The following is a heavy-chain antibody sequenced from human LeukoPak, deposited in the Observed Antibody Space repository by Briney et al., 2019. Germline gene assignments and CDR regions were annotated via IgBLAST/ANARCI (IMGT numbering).Heavy chain of an antibody. D-gene: IGHD6-19*01. CDR1: GFTFSSYS. CDR2: ISSSSSYI. V-gene: IGHV3-21*01. J-gene: IGHJ4*02. CDR3: ARVEAVAGTDFDY. Sequence: GGSLRLSCAASGFTFSSYSMNLVRQAPGKGLEWVSSISSSSSYIYYADSVKGRFTISRDNAKNPLYLQMNSLRAEDTAVYYCARVEAVAGTDFDYWGQGTLVTVSS.